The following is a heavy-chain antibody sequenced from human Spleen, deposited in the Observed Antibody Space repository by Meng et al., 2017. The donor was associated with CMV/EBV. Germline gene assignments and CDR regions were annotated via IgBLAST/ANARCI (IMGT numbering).Heavy chain of an antibody. CDR2: ISYSGST. CDR1: GGSISSGDYC. J-gene: IGHJ4*02. Sequence: RRQWPGPGRVKPSHTLSLTCTVSGGSISSGDYCWSWIRQPPGKGLEWIGYISYSGSTYYNPSLKSRVTISVDTSKNQFSLKLSSVTAADTAVYYCARTHFYDSSNYGFDYWGQGTLVTVSS. V-gene: IGHV4-30-4*01. CDR3: ARTHFYDSSNYGFDY. D-gene: IGHD3-22*01.